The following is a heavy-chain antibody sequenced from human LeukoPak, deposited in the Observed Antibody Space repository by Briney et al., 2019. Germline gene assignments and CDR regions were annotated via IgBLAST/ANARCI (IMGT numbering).Heavy chain of an antibody. CDR3: ARIPPDIVVVPAATHAFDY. Sequence: PSETLSLTCAVYGGSFSGYYWSRIRQPPGKGLGWIGGINHSGSTNYDPSLKSRVTISVDTSKNQFSLKLSSVTAADTAVYYCARIPPDIVVVPAATHAFDYWGQGTLVTVSS. CDR1: GGSFSGYY. CDR2: INHSGST. D-gene: IGHD2-2*01. J-gene: IGHJ4*02. V-gene: IGHV4-34*01.